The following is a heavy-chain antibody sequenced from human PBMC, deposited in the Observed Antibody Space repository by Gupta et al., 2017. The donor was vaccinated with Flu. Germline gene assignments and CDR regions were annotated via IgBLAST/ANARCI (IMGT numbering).Heavy chain of an antibody. CDR1: GYTYINYW. CDR3: ARGDGYRGGNFDS. J-gene: IGHJ4*02. V-gene: IGHV5-51*03. Sequence: EVQLVQSGAEVKKPGESLKISCKGSGYTYINYWVGWVRQMPGKGLEWMGLIYPGDSDTKYSPSFQGRVTISADKSINTAYLQWSSLKASDTAIYYCARGDGYRGGNFDSWGQGTLVTVSS. CDR2: IYPGDSDT. D-gene: IGHD5-12*01.